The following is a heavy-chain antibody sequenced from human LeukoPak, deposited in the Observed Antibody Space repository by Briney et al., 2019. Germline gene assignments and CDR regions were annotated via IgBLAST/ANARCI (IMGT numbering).Heavy chain of an antibody. J-gene: IGHJ4*02. CDR3: ARDLARFGEAQYYFDN. CDR2: INPNSGGT. D-gene: IGHD3-10*01. V-gene: IGHV1-2*02. Sequence: ASVKVSCKASGYTFTGYYMHWVRQAPGQGLEWMGWINPNSGGTNYAQKFQGRVTMTRDTSISTAYMELSRLRSDDTAVYYCARDLARFGEAQYYFDNWGQGALVTVSS. CDR1: GYTFTGYY.